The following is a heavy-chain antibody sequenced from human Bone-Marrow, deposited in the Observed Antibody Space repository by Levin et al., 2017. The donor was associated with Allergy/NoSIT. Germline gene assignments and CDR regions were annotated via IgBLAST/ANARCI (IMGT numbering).Heavy chain of an antibody. V-gene: IGHV2-5*02. CDR1: AFSLRTAGVG. CDR2: IYWDDSK. Sequence: SGPTLVKPTQTLTLTCTFSAFSLRTAGVGVGWIRQSPGKALEWLAIIYWDDSKRYSPSLKNRLTISKDTSKNQVVLIMTNMDPVDTASYFCPLRPSYRDYFPYWGPSSLITVSS. CDR3: PLRPSYRDYFPY. J-gene: IGHJ4*02. D-gene: IGHD3-9*01.